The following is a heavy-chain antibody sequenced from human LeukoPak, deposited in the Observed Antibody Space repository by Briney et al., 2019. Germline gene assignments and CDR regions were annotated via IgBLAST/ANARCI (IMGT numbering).Heavy chain of an antibody. CDR3: ASFDSSGYTIGAFDI. CDR1: GGSISSSSYY. CDR2: IYYSGST. V-gene: IGHV4-39*07. Sequence: PSETLSLTCTVSGGSISSSSYYWGWIRQPPGKGLEWIGSIYYSGSTYYNPSLKSRVTISVDTSKNQFSLKLSSVTAADTAVYYCASFDSSGYTIGAFDIWGQGTMVTVSS. D-gene: IGHD3-22*01. J-gene: IGHJ3*02.